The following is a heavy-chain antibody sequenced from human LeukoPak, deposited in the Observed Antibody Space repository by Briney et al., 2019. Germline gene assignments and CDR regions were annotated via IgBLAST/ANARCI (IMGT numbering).Heavy chain of an antibody. D-gene: IGHD4-17*01. CDR2: IIPILGIA. Sequence: SVKVSCKASGGTFSSYAISWVRQAPGQGREWMGRIIPILGIANYAQKFQGRVTITADKSTSTAYTELSSLRSEDTAVYYCARVGENFRTTVTTLNYWGQGTLVTVSS. CDR1: GGTFSSYA. CDR3: ARVGENFRTTVTTLNY. V-gene: IGHV1-69*04. J-gene: IGHJ4*02.